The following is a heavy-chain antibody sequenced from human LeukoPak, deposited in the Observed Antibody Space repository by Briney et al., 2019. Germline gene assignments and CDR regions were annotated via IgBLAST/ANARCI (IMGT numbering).Heavy chain of an antibody. CDR3: TRVRGGDYGLLPFDY. CDR1: GFTFGDYA. V-gene: IGHV3-49*04. D-gene: IGHD4-17*01. Sequence: PGGSLRLSCTASGFTFGDYAMSWVRQAPGKGLEWVGFIRSKAYGGTTEYAASVKGRFTISRDDSKSIAYLQMNSLKTEDTAVYYCTRVRGGDYGLLPFDYWGQGTLVTVSS. J-gene: IGHJ4*02. CDR2: IRSKAYGGTT.